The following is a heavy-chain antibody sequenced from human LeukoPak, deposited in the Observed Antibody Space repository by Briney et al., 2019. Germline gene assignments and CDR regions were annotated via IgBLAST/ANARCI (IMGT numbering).Heavy chain of an antibody. CDR3: ARGPTGWGYDFWSGYYPDWFDP. D-gene: IGHD3-3*01. CDR1: GGTFSSYA. Sequence: SVKASCKASGGTFSSYAISWVRQAPGQGLEWMGGIIPIFGTANYAQKFQGRVTITADESTSTAYMELSSLRSEDTAVYYCARGPTGWGYDFWSGYYPDWFDPWGQGTLVTVSS. J-gene: IGHJ5*02. CDR2: IIPIFGTA. V-gene: IGHV1-69*13.